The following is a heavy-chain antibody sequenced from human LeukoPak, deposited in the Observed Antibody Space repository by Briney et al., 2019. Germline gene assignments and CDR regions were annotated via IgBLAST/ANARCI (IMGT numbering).Heavy chain of an antibody. J-gene: IGHJ4*02. CDR2: IYHSGST. Sequence: SETLSLTCAVSGGSISSGGYSWSWIRQPPLKALAWIAYIYHSGSTYYNPSLKSRVTISVDRSKNQFSLKLSSVTAADTAVYYCARVGELTRDFDYWGQGTLVTVSS. V-gene: IGHV4-30-2*01. D-gene: IGHD3-10*01. CDR3: ARVGELTRDFDY. CDR1: GGSISSGGYS.